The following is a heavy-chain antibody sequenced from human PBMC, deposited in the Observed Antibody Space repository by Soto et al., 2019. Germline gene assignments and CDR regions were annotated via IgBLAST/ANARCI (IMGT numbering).Heavy chain of an antibody. CDR1: GFTFDDYG. J-gene: IGHJ6*03. CDR2: VNWNGGST. Sequence: EVQLVESGGGVVRPGGSLRLSCAASGFTFDDYGMSWVRQAPGKRLEWASGVNWNGGSTGYEDTVKGRFTISRDNAKNSRYLQMNSLRAEDTALYHCARDRWEGSGGSYPMDVWGKGTTVTVSS. V-gene: IGHV3-20*01. CDR3: ARDRWEGSGGSYPMDV. D-gene: IGHD2-15*01.